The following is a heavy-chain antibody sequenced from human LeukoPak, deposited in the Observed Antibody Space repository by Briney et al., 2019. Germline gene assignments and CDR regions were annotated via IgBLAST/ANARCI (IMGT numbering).Heavy chain of an antibody. CDR2: ISAYNGNT. D-gene: IGHD6-13*01. J-gene: IGHJ5*02. V-gene: IGHV1-18*01. Sequence: ASVKVSCKASGYTFTSYDISWVRQAPGQGLEWMGWISAYNGNTNYAQKLRGRVTMTTDTSTSTAYMELRSLRSDDTAVYYCARDSLYSSSWYLQNWFDPWGQGTLVTVSS. CDR3: ARDSLYSSSWYLQNWFDP. CDR1: GYTFTSYD.